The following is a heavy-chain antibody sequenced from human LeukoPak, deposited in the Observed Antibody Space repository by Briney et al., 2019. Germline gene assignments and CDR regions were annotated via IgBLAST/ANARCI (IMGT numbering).Heavy chain of an antibody. CDR1: GYTFTTYS. CDR2: ISAYNGNT. D-gene: IGHD1-26*01. J-gene: IGHJ4*02. CDR3: AILDGSAGLDY. V-gene: IGHV1-18*04. Sequence: ASVKVSCKTSGYTFTTYSIDWVRQAPGQGLEWMGWISAYNGNTIYAQRLQGRVTMTTDTSTRTAYMELRSLRSDDTAVYYCAILDGSAGLDYWGQGTLVTVSS.